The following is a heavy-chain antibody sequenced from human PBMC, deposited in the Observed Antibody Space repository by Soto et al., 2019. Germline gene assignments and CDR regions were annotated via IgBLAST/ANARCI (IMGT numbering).Heavy chain of an antibody. J-gene: IGHJ4*02. V-gene: IGHV1-2*02. Sequence: ASVKFSCMASGYTFTGHYIHWVRQAPEQGPEWMGEIGPESGATRYAQKFQGRVTMTRDTSITTVYMELKNLSPDDTAVYYCGRGRSGQIVVFYWGQGTPVTVSS. CDR3: GRGRSGQIVVFY. D-gene: IGHD1-26*01. CDR1: GYTFTGHY. CDR2: IGPESGAT.